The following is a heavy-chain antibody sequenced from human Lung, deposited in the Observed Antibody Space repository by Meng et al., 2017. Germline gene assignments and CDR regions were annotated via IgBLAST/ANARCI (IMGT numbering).Heavy chain of an antibody. CDR2: ISGYNGNT. D-gene: IGHD2-15*01. CDR1: GYIFTRYG. CDR3: ARAEEEYCSGGSCPNFDF. Sequence: QVQLVQSGGEVKKPGASVKASCKASGYIFTRYGITWVRQAPGQGLEWMGWISGYNGNTNYAQKFQGRVTMTTDTSTSTAYMELRSLRSDDTAVYYCARAEEEYCSGGSCPNFDFWGQGTLVTVSS. J-gene: IGHJ4*02. V-gene: IGHV1-18*01.